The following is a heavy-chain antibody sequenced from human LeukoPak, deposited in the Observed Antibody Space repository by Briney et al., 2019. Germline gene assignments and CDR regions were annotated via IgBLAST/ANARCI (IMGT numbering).Heavy chain of an antibody. V-gene: IGHV1-46*01. Sequence: GASVKVSCKASGYTFTSYYMHWVRQAPGQGLEWMGIINPSGGSTSYAQKFQGRVTMTRDMSTSTVYMELSSLRAEDTAVYYCARDRVIWFGELLGSPDYWGQGTLVTVSS. CDR2: INPSGGST. CDR3: ARDRVIWFGELLGSPDY. J-gene: IGHJ4*02. CDR1: GYTFTSYY. D-gene: IGHD3-10*01.